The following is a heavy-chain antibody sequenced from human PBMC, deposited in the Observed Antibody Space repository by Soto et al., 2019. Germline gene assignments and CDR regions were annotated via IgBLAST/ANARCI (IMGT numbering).Heavy chain of an antibody. D-gene: IGHD3-10*01. Sequence: QVQLVESGGGLVEPGGSLRVSCVGSGFIFSDYYMSWIRQTPGKGVEWLAYISSSGSIIKFADSVKGRFTISRDNAKNSLYLQMNSLRAEDTAVYYCARDRGYDAHDYYYNAMDVWGQGTTVTVSS. CDR3: ARDRGYDAHDYYYNAMDV. CDR1: GFIFSDYY. V-gene: IGHV3-11*04. J-gene: IGHJ6*02. CDR2: ISSSGSII.